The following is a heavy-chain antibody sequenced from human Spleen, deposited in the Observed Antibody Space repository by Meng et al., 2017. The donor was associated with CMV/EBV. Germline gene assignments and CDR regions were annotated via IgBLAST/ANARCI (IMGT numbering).Heavy chain of an antibody. CDR3: ARESYDFWSGYRYRGWFDP. D-gene: IGHD3-3*01. CDR1: GFTFDDYA. Sequence: GGSLRLSCAASGFTFDDYAMHWVRQAPGKGLEWVSGISWNSGSIGYADSVKGRFTISRDNSKNTLYLQMNSLRAEDTAVYYCARESYDFWSGYRYRGWFDPWGQGTLVTVSS. V-gene: IGHV3-9*01. J-gene: IGHJ5*02. CDR2: ISWNSGSI.